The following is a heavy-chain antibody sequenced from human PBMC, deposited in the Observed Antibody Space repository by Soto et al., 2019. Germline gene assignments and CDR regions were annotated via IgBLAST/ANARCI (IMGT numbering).Heavy chain of an antibody. J-gene: IGHJ6*02. V-gene: IGHV1-46*01. CDR2: IVPGSCST. CDR3: AAQGTIGGYYYGMDV. CDR1: GYTFTSSY. D-gene: IGHD1-26*01. Sequence: ASVKVSCKASGYTFTSSYMHRVRLAPGQGLEWMGLIVPGSCSTSYAQKSPERVTMSRDTSTSTVYMELSSLRSEDTAVYYCAAQGTIGGYYYGMDVSGQGTTVTDSS.